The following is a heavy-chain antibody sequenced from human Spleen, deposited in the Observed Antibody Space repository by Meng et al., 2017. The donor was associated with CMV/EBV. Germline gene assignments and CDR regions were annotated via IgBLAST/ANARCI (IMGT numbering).Heavy chain of an antibody. CDR2: INEDASQK. Sequence: GESLKISCAASGFTFSSYWMTWVRRAPGKGLEWVANINEDASQKHYVDSVKGRFAISRDNAKNSVFLHMHSLRADDTAVYYCARGRFCDNWGQGTLVTVSS. V-gene: IGHV3-7*01. J-gene: IGHJ4*02. CDR3: ARGRFCDN. CDR1: GFTFSSYW.